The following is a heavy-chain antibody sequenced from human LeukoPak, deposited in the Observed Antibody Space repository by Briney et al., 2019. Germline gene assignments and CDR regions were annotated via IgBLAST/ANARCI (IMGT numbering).Heavy chain of an antibody. CDR1: GFAFLNYA. CDR2: ISGRDDTTYYTDSPEGST. Sequence: GGSLRLSCEASGFAFLNYAMSWVRQAPGKGLQWVSGISGRDDTTYYTDSPEGSTYYTNSAEGRFTISRDNSKNTVYLQIDSLGVEDTAVYYCAKCMSATGVCLNFDSWGQGILVTVSS. CDR3: AKCMSATGVCLNFDS. J-gene: IGHJ4*02. D-gene: IGHD2-21*02. V-gene: IGHV3-23*01.